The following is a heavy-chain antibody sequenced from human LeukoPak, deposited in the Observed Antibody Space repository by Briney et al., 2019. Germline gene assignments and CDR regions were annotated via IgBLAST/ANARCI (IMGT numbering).Heavy chain of an antibody. Sequence: ASVKLSCTASGYTFTGYNMHWVRQAPGQGLEWIGLINPNSSCTNYAQTFQGRVTMTRDTSISTAYMELSRLRSDDTAVYYCASSGSSADIVVVPAAANWFDPWGQGTLVTVSS. CDR2: INPNSSCT. D-gene: IGHD2-2*01. V-gene: IGHV1-2*02. CDR1: GYTFTGYN. J-gene: IGHJ5*02. CDR3: ASSGSSADIVVVPAAANWFDP.